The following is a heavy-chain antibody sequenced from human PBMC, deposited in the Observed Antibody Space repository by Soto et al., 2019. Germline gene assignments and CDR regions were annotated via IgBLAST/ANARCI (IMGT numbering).Heavy chain of an antibody. V-gene: IGHV1-46*01. J-gene: IGHJ6*02. CDR1: GYVFTSSF. CDR3: AREVHSVIMPDDTEDYSGVDV. Sequence: QVQLLQSGAEVKKPGASVQVSCKASGYVFTSSFVHWVRQAPGQGLEWMGMVNPSVGSTAYAHKFQGRFAVTREMSTATVYMNLLCLTSADTAIYYCAREVHSVIMPDDTEDYSGVDVWGQGTTVIVSS. D-gene: IGHD1-26*01. CDR2: VNPSVGST.